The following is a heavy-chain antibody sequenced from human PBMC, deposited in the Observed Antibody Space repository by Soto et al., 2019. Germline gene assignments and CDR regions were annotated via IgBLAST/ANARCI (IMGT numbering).Heavy chain of an antibody. CDR2: INYDGSST. J-gene: IGHJ4*02. CDR1: GFTFSTYW. Sequence: EVQLVESGGGLVQPGGSLRLSCAASGFTFSTYWMHWVRQAPGKGLVWVSRINYDGSSTDYADSVKGRFTISRDNAKNTRYLQMNTLAAEDTAVYYCTSGPRPTSVGTGAYWGQGTLVTVSS. CDR3: TSGPRPTSVGTGAY. V-gene: IGHV3-74*01. D-gene: IGHD3-10*01.